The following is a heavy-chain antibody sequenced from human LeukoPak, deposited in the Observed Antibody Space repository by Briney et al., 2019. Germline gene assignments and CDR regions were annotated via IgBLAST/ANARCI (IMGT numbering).Heavy chain of an antibody. CDR1: GGSISSSSYY. V-gene: IGHV4-39*07. Sequence: SETLSLTCTVSGGSISSSSYYWGWIRQPPGKGLEWIGSIYYSGSTYYNPSLKSRVTISVDTSKNQFSLKLSSVTAADTAVYYCAREGIKPRLMAGIDYWGQGTLVTVSS. D-gene: IGHD6-6*01. CDR2: IYYSGST. CDR3: AREGIKPRLMAGIDY. J-gene: IGHJ4*02.